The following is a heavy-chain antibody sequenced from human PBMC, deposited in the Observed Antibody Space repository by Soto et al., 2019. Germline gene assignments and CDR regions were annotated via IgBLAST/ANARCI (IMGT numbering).Heavy chain of an antibody. D-gene: IGHD3-10*01. Sequence: EVQLLESGGGLVQPGGSLRLSCAASGFTFSSYAMSWVRQAPGKGLEWVSAISGSGGSTCYAGSVKSRFTISRDNTQNTLYLQMNSLKAEDTAVYYCAKDPRRYYYDSGSYLDYWGQGPLVTVSS. J-gene: IGHJ4*02. CDR1: GFTFSSYA. CDR3: AKDPRRYYYDSGSYLDY. V-gene: IGHV3-23*01. CDR2: ISGSGGST.